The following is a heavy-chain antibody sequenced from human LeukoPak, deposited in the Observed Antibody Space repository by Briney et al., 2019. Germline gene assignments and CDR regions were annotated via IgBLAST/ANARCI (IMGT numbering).Heavy chain of an antibody. J-gene: IGHJ5*02. CDR1: GGPISTDY. V-gene: IGHV4-59*01. CDR3: ARDPEGSGNWFDT. CDR2: VSFGGGT. Sequence: SETLSLTCTVSGGPISTDYWSWIRQPPGKGLDWIGYVSFGGGTNYNPSLKSRVITSADTSKNQFSLNLTSVTAADTAVYYCARDPEGSGNWFDTWGQGTLVTVSS. D-gene: IGHD2-15*01.